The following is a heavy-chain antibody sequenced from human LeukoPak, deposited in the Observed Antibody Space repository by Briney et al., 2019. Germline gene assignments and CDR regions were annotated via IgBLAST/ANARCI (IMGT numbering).Heavy chain of an antibody. J-gene: IGHJ6*03. Sequence: SVKVTCKASGGTFSSYAISWVRQAPGQGLEWMGGIIPIFGTANYAQKFQGRVTITADESTSTAYMELSSLRSEDTAVYYCATYYDFWSGSLLYYYMDVWGKGTTVTVSS. CDR3: ATYYDFWSGSLLYYYMDV. CDR2: IIPIFGTA. V-gene: IGHV1-69*13. D-gene: IGHD3-3*01. CDR1: GGTFSSYA.